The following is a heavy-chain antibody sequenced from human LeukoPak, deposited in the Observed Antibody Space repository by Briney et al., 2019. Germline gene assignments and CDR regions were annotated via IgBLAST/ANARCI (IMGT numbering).Heavy chain of an antibody. CDR2: IDRSSNTI. J-gene: IGHJ4*02. D-gene: IGHD1-1*01. CDR3: ADNLSR. Sequence: GRSLRLSCAASGFTLSTASMNWVRQAPGKGLEWISYIDRSSNTIYYADSVKGRFTISRDSAKNSLYLQMNSLRAEDTAVYFCADNLSRWGQGTLVTVSS. CDR1: GFTLSTAS. V-gene: IGHV3-48*04.